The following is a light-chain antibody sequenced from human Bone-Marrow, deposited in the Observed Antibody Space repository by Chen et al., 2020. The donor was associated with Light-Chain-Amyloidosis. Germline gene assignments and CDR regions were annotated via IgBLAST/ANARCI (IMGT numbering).Light chain of an antibody. Sequence: NFMLTQPHSVSESPGKTVIISCTRSSGSIATNYVQWYQQRPGSSPTTVIYEDDQRPSGVPDRFSCSIDRSSNSASHTISGLKTEDEADYYCQSYQGSSQGVFGGGTKLTVL. J-gene: IGLJ3*02. CDR1: SGSIATNY. CDR2: EDD. CDR3: QSYQGSSQGV. V-gene: IGLV6-57*01.